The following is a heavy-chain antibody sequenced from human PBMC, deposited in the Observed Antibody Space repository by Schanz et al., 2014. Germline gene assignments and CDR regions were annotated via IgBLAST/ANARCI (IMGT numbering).Heavy chain of an antibody. CDR2: ISGSSIHK. Sequence: QVQLVESGGGLVKPGGSLRLSCAASGFTFSSYYMSWIRQAPGKGLEWVSHISGSSIHKNYADSVKGRFSISRDNGETSVYLQINSLRVEDTAVYYCARDGDFDYWGRGTLVTVSS. CDR3: ARDGDFDY. CDR1: GFTFSSYY. V-gene: IGHV3-11*06. J-gene: IGHJ4*01.